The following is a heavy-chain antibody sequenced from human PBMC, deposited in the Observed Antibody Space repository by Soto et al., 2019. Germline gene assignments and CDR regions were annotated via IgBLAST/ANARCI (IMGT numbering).Heavy chain of an antibody. CDR3: ARLYCDSTGCP. Sequence: GGSLRLSCAASGLSFSSYAMHWVRQAPGKGLEYVSAISDDGGRTYYANSVKGRFTISRDNSKNTLYLEMGSLRAEDMAVYYCARLYCDSTGCPWGQGTLVTVSS. D-gene: IGHD2-2*01. V-gene: IGHV3-64*01. CDR2: ISDDGGRT. J-gene: IGHJ5*02. CDR1: GLSFSSYA.